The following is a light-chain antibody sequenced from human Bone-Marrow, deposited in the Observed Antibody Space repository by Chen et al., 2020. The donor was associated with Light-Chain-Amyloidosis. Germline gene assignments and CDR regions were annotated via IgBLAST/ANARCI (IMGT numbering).Light chain of an antibody. CDR3: QSYQGSSQGV. CDR2: DDD. CDR1: SGSIATNY. J-gene: IGLJ3*02. Sequence: NFMLTQPHSVSESPGKTVIISCTRSSGSIATNYVQWYQQRPGSSPTSLIFDDDQRPSGFPDRFSGSIDRSSNSASLTISGLTTEDEADYYCQSYQGSSQGVFGGGTKLTVL. V-gene: IGLV6-57*01.